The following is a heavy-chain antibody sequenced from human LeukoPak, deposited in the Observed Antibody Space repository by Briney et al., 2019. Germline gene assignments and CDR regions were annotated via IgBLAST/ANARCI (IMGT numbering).Heavy chain of an antibody. D-gene: IGHD4/OR15-4a*01. V-gene: IGHV1-58*02. Sequence: ASVKVSCKASGFTFTSSAMQWVRQARGQRLEWIGWIVVGSGNTNYAQKFQERVTITRDMSTSTTYMELNSLRAEDTAVYYCARRAGAYSHPYDYWGQGTLVTVSS. CDR2: IVVGSGNT. J-gene: IGHJ4*02. CDR3: ARRAGAYSHPYDY. CDR1: GFTFTSSA.